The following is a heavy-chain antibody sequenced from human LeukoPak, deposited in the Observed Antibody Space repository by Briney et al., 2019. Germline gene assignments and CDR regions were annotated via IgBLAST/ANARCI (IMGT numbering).Heavy chain of an antibody. CDR3: ARDPQPYSSGWYGPHDY. Sequence: GGSLRLSCAASGFTFSGSALHWVRQASGKGLEWVAVISYDGSNKYYADSVKGRFTISRDNSKNTLYLQMNSLRAEDTAVYYCARDPQPYSSGWYGPHDYWGQGTLVTVSS. J-gene: IGHJ4*02. CDR1: GFTFSGSA. D-gene: IGHD6-19*01. V-gene: IGHV3-30*04. CDR2: ISYDGSNK.